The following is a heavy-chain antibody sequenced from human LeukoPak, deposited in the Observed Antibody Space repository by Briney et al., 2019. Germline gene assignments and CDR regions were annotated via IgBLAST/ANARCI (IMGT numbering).Heavy chain of an antibody. CDR1: GFTFSSYA. J-gene: IGHJ4*02. CDR3: AKGMPYYYDSSKPLDY. D-gene: IGHD3-22*01. CDR2: ISGSGGST. Sequence: GGSLRLSCAASGFTFSSYAMSWVRQAPGKGLEWVSAISGSGGSTYYADSVKGRFTISRDNSKNTLYLQMNSLRAEDTAVYYCAKGMPYYYDSSKPLDYWGQGTLVTVSS. V-gene: IGHV3-23*01.